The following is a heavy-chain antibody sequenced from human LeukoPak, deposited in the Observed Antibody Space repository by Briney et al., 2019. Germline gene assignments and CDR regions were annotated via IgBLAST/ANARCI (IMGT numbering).Heavy chain of an antibody. J-gene: IGHJ6*03. Sequence: SETLSLTCTVSGGSISSYYWSWIRQPPGKGLEWMGYIYYSGSTYYNPSLKSRVTISVDTAKNQFSLKLSSVTAADTAVYYCARGLGGGPNYYYYMDVWGKGTTVTVSS. CDR3: ARGLGGGPNYYYYMDV. CDR2: IYYSGST. CDR1: GGSISSYY. D-gene: IGHD3-16*01. V-gene: IGHV4-59*12.